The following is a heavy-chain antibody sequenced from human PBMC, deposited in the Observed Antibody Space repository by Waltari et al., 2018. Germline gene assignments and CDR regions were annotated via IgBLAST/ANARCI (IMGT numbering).Heavy chain of an antibody. CDR3: ARSSRAAAGMVFDY. CDR2: INAGNGNT. D-gene: IGHD6-13*01. V-gene: IGHV1-3*01. Sequence: QVQLVQSGAEVKKPGASVKVYCKASGYTFTSYAMHWVRQAPGQRLEWMGWINAGNGNTKYSQKFQGRVTMTRDTSISTAYMELSRLRSDDTAVYYCARSSRAAAGMVFDYWGQGTMVTVSS. J-gene: IGHJ4*03. CDR1: GYTFTSYA.